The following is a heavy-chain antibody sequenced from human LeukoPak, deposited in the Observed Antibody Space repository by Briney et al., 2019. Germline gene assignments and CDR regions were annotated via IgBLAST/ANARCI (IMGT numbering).Heavy chain of an antibody. V-gene: IGHV3-7*01. D-gene: IGHD6-19*01. CDR3: ARDPGLSYFDY. Sequence: GGSLRLSCAASGFTFSSYWMSWVRQAPGKGLEWVSNIKQDGSEKYYVDSVKGRFTISRDNAKNSLYLQMNSLRAEDTAVYYCARDPGLSYFDYWGQGTLVTVSS. J-gene: IGHJ4*02. CDR2: IKQDGSEK. CDR1: GFTFSSYW.